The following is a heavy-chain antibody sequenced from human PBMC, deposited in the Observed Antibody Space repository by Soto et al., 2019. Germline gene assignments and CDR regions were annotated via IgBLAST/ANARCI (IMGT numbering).Heavy chain of an antibody. CDR1: GFTFSSYG. V-gene: IGHV3-30*18. J-gene: IGHJ6*02. CDR2: ISYDGSNK. CDR3: AKVGWYQPSYGMDV. D-gene: IGHD2-2*01. Sequence: SCAASGFTFSSYGMHWVRQAPGKGLEWVAVISYDGSNKYYADSVKGRFTISRDNSKNTLYLQMNSLRAEDTAVYYCAKVGWYQPSYGMDVWGQGTTVTVSS.